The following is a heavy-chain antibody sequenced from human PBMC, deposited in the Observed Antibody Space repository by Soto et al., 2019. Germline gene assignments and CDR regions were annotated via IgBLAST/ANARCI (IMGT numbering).Heavy chain of an antibody. CDR3: ARRYGLGSFDY. CDR1: GGSISSYY. D-gene: IGHD3-10*01. CDR2: IYYSGNT. V-gene: IGHV4-59*08. J-gene: IGHJ4*02. Sequence: QVQLQESGPGLVKPSETLSLTCTVSGGSISSYYWSWIRQPPGKGLEWIGYIYYSGNTNYNPSLKSRVTISVDTSKNQFSLKLSSVTAADTAVYYCARRYGLGSFDYWGQGTLVTVSS.